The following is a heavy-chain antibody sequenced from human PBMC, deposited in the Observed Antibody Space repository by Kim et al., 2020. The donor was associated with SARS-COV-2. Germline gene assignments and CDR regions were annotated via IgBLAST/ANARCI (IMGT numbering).Heavy chain of an antibody. Sequence: GGSLRLSCAASGFTFSSYAMHWVRQAPGKGLEWVAVISYDGSNKYYADSVKGRFTISRDNSKNTLYLQMNSLRAEDTAVYYCANSLLWFGELRFDPWGQGTLVTVSS. D-gene: IGHD3-10*01. CDR2: ISYDGSNK. CDR1: GFTFSSYA. J-gene: IGHJ5*02. CDR3: ANSLLWFGELRFDP. V-gene: IGHV3-30*04.